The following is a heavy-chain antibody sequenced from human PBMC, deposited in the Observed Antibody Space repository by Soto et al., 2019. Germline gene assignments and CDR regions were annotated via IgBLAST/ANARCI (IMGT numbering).Heavy chain of an antibody. Sequence: SETLSLTCTVAGGSLSSYYWSWIRQHPGKGLEWIGYIYYSGSTNYNPSLKSRVTISVDTSKNQFSLKLNSMTAADTAVYYCAKGISGRYYTLFDYRGQGVLVTVSS. CDR1: GGSLSSYY. CDR2: IYYSGST. CDR3: AKGISGRYYTLFDY. V-gene: IGHV4-59*08. D-gene: IGHD3-10*01. J-gene: IGHJ4*02.